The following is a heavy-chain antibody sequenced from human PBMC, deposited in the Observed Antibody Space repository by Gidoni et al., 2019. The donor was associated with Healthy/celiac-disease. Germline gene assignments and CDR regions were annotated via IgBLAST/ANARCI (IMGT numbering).Heavy chain of an antibody. J-gene: IGHJ5*02. D-gene: IGHD6-13*01. CDR1: GGSISSISYY. Sequence: QLQLQESGPGLVKPSETLSLTCTVPGGSISSISYYWGWIRQPPGKGLEWFGSIYYSGSTYDNPSLKSRVTISVDTFKNQFSLKLSSVTAADTAVYYCARVRAAVKKTYVGWFDPWGQGTLVTVSS. CDR2: IYYSGST. V-gene: IGHV4-39*07. CDR3: ARVRAAVKKTYVGWFDP.